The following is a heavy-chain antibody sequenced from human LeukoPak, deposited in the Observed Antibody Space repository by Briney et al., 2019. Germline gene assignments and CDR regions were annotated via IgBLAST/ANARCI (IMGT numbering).Heavy chain of an antibody. CDR1: GGSISDYY. D-gene: IGHD6-13*01. CDR2: VYHSGIT. CDR3: ATGGASSKWFGR. Sequence: SETLSLTCTVSGGSISDYYWSWIRQPPGKGLEWIAYVYHSGITNHNPSLKSRVTISLDTSTKQFSLKMSSVAAADTAVYYCATGGASSKWFGRWGQGTLVTVSS. V-gene: IGHV4-59*01. J-gene: IGHJ5*02.